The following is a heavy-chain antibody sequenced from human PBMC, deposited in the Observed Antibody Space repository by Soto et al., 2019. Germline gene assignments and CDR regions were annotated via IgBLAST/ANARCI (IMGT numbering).Heavy chain of an antibody. V-gene: IGHV1-18*01. J-gene: IGHJ2*01. CDR2: ISGYNGDT. D-gene: IGHD4-17*01. Sequence: QVQLVQSGAEVKKPGASVKVSCKASGYTFNTYAISWVRQAPGQGLEWMGWISGYNGDTKYAQKLPGRVTMTTDTSTTTAYMQLRSLRSDDTAVYYCARAGYGTLHRYFHLWGRGTLVTVSS. CDR1: GYTFNTYA. CDR3: ARAGYGTLHRYFHL.